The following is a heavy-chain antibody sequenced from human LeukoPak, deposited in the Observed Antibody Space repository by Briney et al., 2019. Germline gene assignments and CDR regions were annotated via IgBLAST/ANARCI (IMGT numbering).Heavy chain of an antibody. V-gene: IGHV1-18*01. J-gene: IGHJ4*02. CDR1: GYTFTSYG. D-gene: IGHD1-26*01. CDR3: ARARYSGSYFDY. Sequence: ASVKVSCKASGYTFTSYGISWVRQAPGQGLEWMGWISAYNGNTNYAQKLQGRVTMTTDTSTSTAYMELSSLRSEDTAVYYRARARYSGSYFDYWGQGTLVTVSS. CDR2: ISAYNGNT.